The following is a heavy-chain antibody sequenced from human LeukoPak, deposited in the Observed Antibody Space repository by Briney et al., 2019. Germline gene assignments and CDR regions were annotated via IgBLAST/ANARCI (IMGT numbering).Heavy chain of an antibody. D-gene: IGHD3-9*01. CDR1: GFTFSSYS. CDR3: ARDRRYGLDY. J-gene: IGHJ4*02. V-gene: IGHV3-21*01. CDR2: ISSSSSYI. Sequence: PGGSLRLSCAASGFTFSSYSMNWVRQDPGKGLEWVSSISSSSSYIYYADSVKGRFTISRDNAKNTLYLQMNSLRAEDTAVYYCARDRRYGLDYWGQGTLVTVSS.